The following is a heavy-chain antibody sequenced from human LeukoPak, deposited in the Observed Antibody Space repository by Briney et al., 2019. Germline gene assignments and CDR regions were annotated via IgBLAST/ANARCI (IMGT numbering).Heavy chain of an antibody. D-gene: IGHD3-10*01. CDR2: SYDSGST. Sequence: SGTLSLTCAVSGGSISSSSYYWGCIRQPPGKGLEGIGSSYDSGSTYYNPSLNSRLTISPDTSKNQFCLKLSSVTAADTAVYYCARDSQESGFAGLLWFGELSDAFDIWGQGTMVTVSS. J-gene: IGHJ3*02. V-gene: IGHV4-39*07. CDR1: GGSISSSSYY. CDR3: ARDSQESGFAGLLWFGELSDAFDI.